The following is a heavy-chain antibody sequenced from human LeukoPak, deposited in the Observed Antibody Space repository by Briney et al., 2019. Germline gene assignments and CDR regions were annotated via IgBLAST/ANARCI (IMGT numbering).Heavy chain of an antibody. CDR3: ERTRTLPIAGGFDT. V-gene: IGHV3-74*01. Sequence: GGSLRLSCAASGFTFSSYWMHWVRQGPGKGLVWVSRISTDGSSTDYADSVKGRFTISRENAKNTLYLQVNSLRAEDTAVYYCERTRTLPIAGGFDTWGQGSLVTVSS. D-gene: IGHD3-16*01. CDR1: GFTFSSYW. J-gene: IGHJ5*02. CDR2: ISTDGSST.